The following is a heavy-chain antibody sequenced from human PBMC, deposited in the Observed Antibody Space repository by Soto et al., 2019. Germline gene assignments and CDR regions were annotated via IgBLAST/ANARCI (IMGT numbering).Heavy chain of an antibody. J-gene: IGHJ6*02. V-gene: IGHV1-46*01. D-gene: IGHD6-19*01. CDR3: ARDGGGRQQWLGLYYYYGMDV. CDR1: GYTFTSYY. CDR2: INPSGGST. Sequence: ASVKVSCKASGYTFTSYYMHWVRQAPGQGLEWMGIINPSGGSTSYAQKFQGRVTMTRDTSTSTVYMELSSLRSEDTAVYYCARDGGGRQQWLGLYYYYGMDVWGQGTTVTVSS.